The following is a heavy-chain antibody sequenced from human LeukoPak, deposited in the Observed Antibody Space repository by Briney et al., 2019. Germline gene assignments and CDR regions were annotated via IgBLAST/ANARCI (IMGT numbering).Heavy chain of an antibody. J-gene: IGHJ4*02. CDR2: INSDGSTT. Sequence: GGSLRLSCTASGFTFSSYWMHWVRQAPGKGLVWVSRINSDGSTTTYADSVKGRFTISRDNAKNTLYLQMNSLRVEGTAVYYCARPHTGFDSWGQGTLVTVSS. CDR3: ARPHTGFDS. CDR1: GFTFSSYW. V-gene: IGHV3-74*01.